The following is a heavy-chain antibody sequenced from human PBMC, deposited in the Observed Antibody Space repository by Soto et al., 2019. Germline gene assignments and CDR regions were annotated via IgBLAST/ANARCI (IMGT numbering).Heavy chain of an antibody. CDR3: AGVEDEGGSYYD. Sequence: GGSVRLSCAASGFTFNTYAMHWVRQAPGKGLEWVAVISYDGFNKYYTDSVKGRFTISRDNSKNTLYLQMNSLKPEDSGVYYCAGVEDEGGSYYDWGQGTLVTVSS. J-gene: IGHJ4*02. CDR2: ISYDGFNK. V-gene: IGHV3-30*10. D-gene: IGHD1-26*01. CDR1: GFTFNTYA.